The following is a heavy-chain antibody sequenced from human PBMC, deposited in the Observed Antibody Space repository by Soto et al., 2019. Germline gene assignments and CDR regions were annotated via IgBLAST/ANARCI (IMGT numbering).Heavy chain of an antibody. CDR2: IYHSGST. D-gene: IGHD5-12*01. CDR3: ARARGYSGYDSRYDY. CDR1: GYSSRTGYY. J-gene: IGHJ4*02. V-gene: IGHV4-38-2*01. Sequence: PSATLSLTGAISGYSSRTGYYWVWVRQPPGKGLEWIGTIYHSGSTNYNPSLKSRVTISVDTSKNQFSLKLSSVTAADTAVYYCARARGYSGYDSRYDYWGQGTLVTVSS.